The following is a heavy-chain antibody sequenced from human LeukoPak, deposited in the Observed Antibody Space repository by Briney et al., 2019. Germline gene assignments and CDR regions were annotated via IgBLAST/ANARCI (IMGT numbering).Heavy chain of an antibody. V-gene: IGHV1-18*01. CDR3: ARDPGGTWGFDY. Sequence: ASVKVSCKASGYTFTSHGLSWARQAPGQGLEWKGWISIYSGNTNYAQKFQDRISMTTDTSTSTAYMELRSLKSDDTAVYYCARDPGGTWGFDYWGQGALVTVSS. CDR2: ISIYSGNT. D-gene: IGHD7-27*01. CDR1: GYTFTSHG. J-gene: IGHJ4*02.